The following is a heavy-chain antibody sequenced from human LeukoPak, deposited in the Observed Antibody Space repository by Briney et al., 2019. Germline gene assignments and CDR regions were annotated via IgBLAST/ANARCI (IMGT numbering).Heavy chain of an antibody. CDR3: ARGRGFLIGGFNS. J-gene: IGHJ4*02. D-gene: IGHD4-23*01. CDR2: ISSSSSYI. CDR1: GFTFSSYS. V-gene: IGHV3-21*01. Sequence: GGSLRLSCAASGFTFSSYSMNWVRQAPGKGLEWVSSISSSSSYIYYADSVKGRFTISRDSAKNSLYLQMNSLRAEDTAVYYCARGRGFLIGGFNSGGKETLVTVP.